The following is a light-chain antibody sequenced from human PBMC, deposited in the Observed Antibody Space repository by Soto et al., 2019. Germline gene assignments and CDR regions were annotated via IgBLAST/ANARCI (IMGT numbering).Light chain of an antibody. V-gene: IGKV3-15*01. Sequence: EIVMTQSPATLSVSPGERATLSCRASQSVSSNLAWYQQKPGQAPRLLIYGASTRATGIPARFSGSGSGTEFTLTISSLNSENFEVYYCQQYNNWPSWTFGQGTKVEIK. CDR3: QQYNNWPSWT. J-gene: IGKJ1*01. CDR1: QSVSSN. CDR2: GAS.